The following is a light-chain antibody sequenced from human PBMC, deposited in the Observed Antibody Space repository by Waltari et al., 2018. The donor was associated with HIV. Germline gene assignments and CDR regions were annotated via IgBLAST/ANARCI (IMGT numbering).Light chain of an antibody. CDR1: GSVVGVYNF. V-gene: IGLV2-23*01. J-gene: IGLJ1*01. CDR3: CSYAGTSPYV. CDR2: EGS. Sequence: QSALPHPAPGPGSPGQSITTPGTGPGSVVGVYNFSPWYQQHPGKAPKLMIYEGSKRPSGVSNRFSGSKSGNTASLTISGLQAEDEADYYCCSYAGTSPYVFGTGTKVTVL.